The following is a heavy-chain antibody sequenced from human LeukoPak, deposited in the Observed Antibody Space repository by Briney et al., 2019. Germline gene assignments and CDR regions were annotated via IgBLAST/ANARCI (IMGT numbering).Heavy chain of an antibody. CDR1: GGSMITNDW. V-gene: IGHV4-4*02. CDR3: ARVTWLGELGNWFDP. Sequence: SGTLSLTCAVSGGSMITNDWWSWVRQPPGKGLEWIGEIYHNGDTKYNPSFESRVTMSVDKSKTQFSLKLTSVTAADAATYYCARVTWLGELGNWFDPWGQGTLVSVSS. J-gene: IGHJ5*02. CDR2: IYHNGDT. D-gene: IGHD3-10*01.